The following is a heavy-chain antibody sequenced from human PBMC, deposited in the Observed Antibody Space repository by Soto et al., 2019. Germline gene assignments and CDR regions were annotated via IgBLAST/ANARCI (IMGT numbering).Heavy chain of an antibody. D-gene: IGHD3-3*01. CDR2: IYYSGST. V-gene: IGHV4-31*02. J-gene: IGHJ5*02. CDR3: ARGPWRFGEFDP. Sequence: RQHPGKGLEWIGYIYYSGSTYYNPSLKSRVTISVDTSKNQFSLKLSSVTAADTAVYYCARGPWRFGEFDPWGQGTLVTVSS.